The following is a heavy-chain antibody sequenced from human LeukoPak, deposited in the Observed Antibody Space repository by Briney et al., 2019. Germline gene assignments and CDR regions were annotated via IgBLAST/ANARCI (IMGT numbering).Heavy chain of an antibody. CDR3: TRVEETATTAAIIRKYSYYYYYMDV. D-gene: IGHD4-11*01. Sequence: GGSLRLSCAASGFTFSSYAMSWVRQAPGKGLEWVANIEQDGSEKHYVDSVKGRFTISRDNAKNSLYLQMSSLRAEDTAVYYCTRVEETATTAAIIRKYSYYYYYMDVWGKGNTVTVSS. CDR1: GFTFSSYA. J-gene: IGHJ6*03. CDR2: IEQDGSEK. V-gene: IGHV3-7*01.